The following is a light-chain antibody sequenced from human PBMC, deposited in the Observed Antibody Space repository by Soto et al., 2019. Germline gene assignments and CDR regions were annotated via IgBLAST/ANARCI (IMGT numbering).Light chain of an antibody. CDR1: QSITNY. CDR3: QQSYSAPPT. J-gene: IGKJ4*01. Sequence: DIQMTQSPSSLSASVGDRVTITCRASQSITNYLNWYQQNPGKAPKLLIYAASSLQSGVPSRFSGSGSGTDFTLTISSLQPEDFATYYCQQSYSAPPTFGGGTKVEIK. CDR2: AAS. V-gene: IGKV1-39*01.